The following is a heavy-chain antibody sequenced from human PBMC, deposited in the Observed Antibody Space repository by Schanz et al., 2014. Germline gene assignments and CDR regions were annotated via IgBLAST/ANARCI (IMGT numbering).Heavy chain of an antibody. V-gene: IGHV1-18*01. D-gene: IGHD2-2*01. CDR2: ISAYNGHT. J-gene: IGHJ5*02. CDR3: ARDRRRYCSTASCLHDNWFDP. CDR1: GYTFAMYD. Sequence: QVQLVQSGSELKKPGASVKVSCKASGYTFAMYDMNWVRQAPGQGLEWMGWISAYNGHTNYAQKVQGRVTMTTDTSTGTAYMELRSLRSDDTAVYYCARDRRRYCSTASCLHDNWFDPWGQGTLVIVSS.